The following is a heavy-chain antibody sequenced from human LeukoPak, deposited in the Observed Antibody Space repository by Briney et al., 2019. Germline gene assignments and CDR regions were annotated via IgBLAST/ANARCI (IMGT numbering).Heavy chain of an antibody. J-gene: IGHJ4*02. D-gene: IGHD4-17*01. CDR1: GFTFSEYT. CDR3: ARPPSYTTVTTFVRYHFDY. CDR2: MSNDGSIK. V-gene: IGHV3-30-3*01. Sequence: GGSLRLSCAASGFTFSEYTIHWVRQAPGKGLEWVAVMSNDGSIKKYANSVKGRFTISRDNSKNTLYLQMDSLRAEDTAVYYCARPPSYTTVTTFVRYHFDYWGQGTLVTVSS.